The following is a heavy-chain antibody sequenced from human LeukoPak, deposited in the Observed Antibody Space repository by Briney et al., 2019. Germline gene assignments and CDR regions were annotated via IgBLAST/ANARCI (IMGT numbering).Heavy chain of an antibody. J-gene: IGHJ4*02. CDR2: ISGSGGST. Sequence: PGGSLRLSCAASGFTFSSNAMSWVRQAPGKGLEWVSAISGSGGSTYYADSVKGRFTISRDNSKNTLYLQMNSLRAEDTAVYYCAKAVTLGGYYDSSPSLWGQGTLVTVSS. V-gene: IGHV3-23*01. CDR3: AKAVTLGGYYDSSPSL. CDR1: GFTFSSNA. D-gene: IGHD3-3*01.